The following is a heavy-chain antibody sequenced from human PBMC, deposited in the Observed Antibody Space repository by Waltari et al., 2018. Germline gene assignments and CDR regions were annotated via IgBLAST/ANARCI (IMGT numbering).Heavy chain of an antibody. J-gene: IGHJ4*02. CDR2: IIPIFGTA. D-gene: IGHD3-3*01. CDR3: ARAANFWSGYYEGDDY. V-gene: IGHV1-69*01. Sequence: QVQLVQSGAEVKTPGSSVKVSCKASGGTFSSYAIRWVRQAPGQGLEWMGGIIPIFGTANYAQKVQGRVTITADESTSTAYMELSSLRSEDTAVYYCARAANFWSGYYEGDDYWGQGTLVTVSS. CDR1: GGTFSSYA.